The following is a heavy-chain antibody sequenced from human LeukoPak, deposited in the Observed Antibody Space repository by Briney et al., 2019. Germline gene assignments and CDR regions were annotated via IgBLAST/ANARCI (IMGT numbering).Heavy chain of an antibody. CDR1: GFIFSTYA. J-gene: IGHJ4*02. Sequence: PGGSLRLSCSASGFIFSTYAMHWVRQAPGKGMDYVSAISSNGDRTCYVDSVKDRFNISRDNSKNTLYLQASSLRPEDTAVYYCAKDQAVPVLDYWGQGTLVSVSS. CDR3: AKDQAVPVLDY. V-gene: IGHV3-64D*09. D-gene: IGHD6-19*01. CDR2: ISSNGDRT.